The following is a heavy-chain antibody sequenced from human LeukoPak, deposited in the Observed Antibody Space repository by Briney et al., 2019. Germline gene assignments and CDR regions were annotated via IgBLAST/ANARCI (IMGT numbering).Heavy chain of an antibody. CDR3: ARRPPTTGTDWFDP. V-gene: IGHV4-34*01. CDR2: INHSGST. Sequence: SETLSLTCAVSGGSFSGYYWSWIRQPPGKGLEWIGEINHSGSTNYNPSLKSRVTISVDTSNNQFSLKVSSVTDTDTAVYYCARRPPTTGTDWFDPWGQGFLVTVSS. D-gene: IGHD1-1*01. J-gene: IGHJ5*02. CDR1: GGSFSGYY.